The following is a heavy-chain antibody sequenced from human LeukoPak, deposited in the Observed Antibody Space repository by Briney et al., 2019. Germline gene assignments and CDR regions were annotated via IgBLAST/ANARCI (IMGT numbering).Heavy chain of an antibody. V-gene: IGHV1-46*01. Sequence: ASVKVSCKASGYTFTSYYMHWVRQAPGQGLEWMGIINPSGGSTSYAQKFQGRVTMTRDASTSTVYMELSSLRSEDTAVYYCARGMYKDVVVAAFANWGQGTLVTVSS. D-gene: IGHD2-15*01. CDR3: ARGMYKDVVVAAFAN. CDR2: INPSGGST. CDR1: GYTFTSYY. J-gene: IGHJ4*02.